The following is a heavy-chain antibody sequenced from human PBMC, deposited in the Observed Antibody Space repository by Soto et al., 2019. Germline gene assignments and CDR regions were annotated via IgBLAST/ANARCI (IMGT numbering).Heavy chain of an antibody. Sequence: SETLSLTCAISGDSVSSNTAAWNWIRSSPSRGLEWLGRTYYRSNWRHDYAVSVKSRITVNPDTSKNHFSLQLNSVTPDDTAVYYCARGVAGSGFDLWGQGTLVTVSS. D-gene: IGHD6-19*01. CDR1: GDSVSSNTAA. V-gene: IGHV6-1*01. J-gene: IGHJ4*02. CDR2: TYYRSNWRH. CDR3: ARGVAGSGFDL.